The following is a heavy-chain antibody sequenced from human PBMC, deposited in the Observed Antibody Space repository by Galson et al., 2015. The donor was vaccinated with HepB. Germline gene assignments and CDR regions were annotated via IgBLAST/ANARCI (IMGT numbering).Heavy chain of an antibody. CDR2: ISGSGGST. CDR1: GFTFSSYA. D-gene: IGHD6-19*01. CDR3: AKGRYSSGWYLDY. V-gene: IGHV3-23*01. J-gene: IGHJ4*02. Sequence: SLRLSCAASGFTFSSYAMSWVRQAPGKGLEWVSAISGSGGSTYYADSVEGRFTISRDNSKNTLYLQMNSLRAEDTAVYYCAKGRYSSGWYLDYWGQGTLVTVSS.